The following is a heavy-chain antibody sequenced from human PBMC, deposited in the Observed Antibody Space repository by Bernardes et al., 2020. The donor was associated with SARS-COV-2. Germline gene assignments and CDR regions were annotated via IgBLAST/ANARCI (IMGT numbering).Heavy chain of an antibody. V-gene: IGHV4-39*01. D-gene: IGHD3-16*02. CDR2: IYYSGST. J-gene: IGHJ6*02. Sequence: SETLSLTCTVSGGSISSSSYYWGWIRQPPGTGLEWIGSIYYSGSTYYNPSLKSRVTISVDTSKNQFSLKLSSVTAADTAVYYCARDPMITFGGVIERTYYYYYYGMDVWGQGTTVTVSS. CDR3: ARDPMITFGGVIERTYYYYYYGMDV. CDR1: GGSISSSSYY.